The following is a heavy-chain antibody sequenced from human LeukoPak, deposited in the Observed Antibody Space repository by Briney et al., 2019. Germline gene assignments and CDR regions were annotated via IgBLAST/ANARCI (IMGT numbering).Heavy chain of an antibody. CDR1: GGSFSGYY. J-gene: IGHJ6*03. CDR3: ARVDYYYMDV. V-gene: IGHV4-34*01. CDR2: INHSGST. Sequence: SETLSLTCAVYGGSFSGYYWSWIRQPPGKGLEWIGEINHSGSTNYNPSLKSRVTISVDTSKSQFSLKLSSVTAADTAVYYCARVDYYYMDVWGKGTTVTVSS.